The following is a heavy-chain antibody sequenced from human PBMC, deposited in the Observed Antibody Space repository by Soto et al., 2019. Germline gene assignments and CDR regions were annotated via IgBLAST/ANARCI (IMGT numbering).Heavy chain of an antibody. CDR3: ARGHSGSHYYYYYGMDV. CDR1: GGSFSGYY. D-gene: IGHD1-26*01. CDR2: INHSGST. V-gene: IGHV4-34*01. J-gene: IGHJ6*02. Sequence: QVQLQQWGAGLLKPSETLSLTCAVYGGSFSGYYWSWIRQPPGKGLEWIGEINHSGSTNYNPSLKSRVTISVDPSKNQFSLKLSSVTAADTAVYYCARGHSGSHYYYYYGMDVWGQGTTVTVSS.